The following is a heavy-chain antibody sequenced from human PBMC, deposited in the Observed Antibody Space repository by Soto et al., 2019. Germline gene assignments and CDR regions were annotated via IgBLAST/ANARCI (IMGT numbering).Heavy chain of an antibody. CDR1: GFTFSSYV. D-gene: IGHD6-13*01. CDR3: ARDSSSWYPPYYYYYMDV. Sequence: ESVGGVVQPGRSLRLSCAVSGFTFSSYVMHWVRQAPGKGLEWVAVIWFDGSNKYYADSVKGRFTISRDNSTNTLYLQMNSLRAEDTAVYYCARDSSSWYPPYYYYYMDVWGKGTTVTVSS. J-gene: IGHJ6*03. CDR2: IWFDGSNK. V-gene: IGHV3-33*01.